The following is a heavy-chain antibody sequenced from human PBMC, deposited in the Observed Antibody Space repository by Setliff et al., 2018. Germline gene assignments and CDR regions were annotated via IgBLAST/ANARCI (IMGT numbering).Heavy chain of an antibody. V-gene: IGHV4-4*09. CDR1: GGSINSYY. J-gene: IGHJ6*02. CDR3: ARAPRIAAAGTWSAGYGMDV. Sequence: PSETLSLTCIVSGGSINSYYWNWIRQPPGKGLEWIGYIYHSGSTYYNPSLKSRVTISVDRSKNQFSLKLSSVTAADTAVYYCARAPRIAAAGTWSAGYGMDVWGQGTTVTVSS. CDR2: IYHSGST. D-gene: IGHD6-13*01.